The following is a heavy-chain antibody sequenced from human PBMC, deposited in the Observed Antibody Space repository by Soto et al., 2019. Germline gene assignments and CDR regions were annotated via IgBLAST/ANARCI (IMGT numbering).Heavy chain of an antibody. V-gene: IGHV4-34*01. CDR2: INHSGST. D-gene: IGHD2-2*02. J-gene: IGHJ5*02. Sequence: QVQLQQWGAGLLKPSETLSLTCAVYGGSFSGYYWSWIRQPPGKGLEWIGEINHSGSTNYNPSLKSRVTISVDTSKNQFSRKLSSVTAAATAVYYCARGRIVVVPAAIKSWFDPWGQGTLVTVSS. CDR3: ARGRIVVVPAAIKSWFDP. CDR1: GGSFSGYY.